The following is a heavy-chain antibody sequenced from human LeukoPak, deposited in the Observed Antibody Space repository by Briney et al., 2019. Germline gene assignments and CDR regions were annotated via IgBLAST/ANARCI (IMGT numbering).Heavy chain of an antibody. CDR3: ASNYGIVGANNAFDI. CDR1: GGSISSGSYY. CDR2: IYTSGST. J-gene: IGHJ3*02. V-gene: IGHV4-61*02. D-gene: IGHD1-26*01. Sequence: SQTLSLTCTVSGGSISSGSYYWSWVPQPAGKGLEWIGRIYTSGSTNYNPSLKSRATISVDTSKNQFSLKLSSVTAADTAVYYCASNYGIVGANNAFDIWGQGTMVTVSS.